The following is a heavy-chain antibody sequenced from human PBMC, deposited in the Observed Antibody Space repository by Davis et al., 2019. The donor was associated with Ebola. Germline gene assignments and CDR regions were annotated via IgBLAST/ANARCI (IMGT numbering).Heavy chain of an antibody. CDR2: INPSGGST. D-gene: IGHD4-23*01. V-gene: IGHV1-46*01. CDR1: GYTFTSYY. J-gene: IGHJ6*04. Sequence: AASVKVSCKASGYTFTSYYMHWVRQAPGQGLEWMGIINPSGGSTSYAQKFQGRVTMTRDTSTSTAYMELRSLRSDDTAVYYCARDSQNGGYYGMDVWGKGTTVTVSS. CDR3: ARDSQNGGYYGMDV.